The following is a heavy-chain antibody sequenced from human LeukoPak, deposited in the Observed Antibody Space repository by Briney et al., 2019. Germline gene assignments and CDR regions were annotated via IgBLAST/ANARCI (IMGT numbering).Heavy chain of an antibody. Sequence: SETLSLTCAVYGGSFSGYYWSWIRQPQGKGLEWIGEINHSGSTNYNPSLKSRITISVDTSKNQFSLKLSSVTAADTAVYYCARGIGGWYNVHYFDYWGRGTLVTVSS. D-gene: IGHD6-19*01. CDR2: INHSGST. CDR1: GGSFSGYY. CDR3: ARGIGGWYNVHYFDY. J-gene: IGHJ4*02. V-gene: IGHV4-34*01.